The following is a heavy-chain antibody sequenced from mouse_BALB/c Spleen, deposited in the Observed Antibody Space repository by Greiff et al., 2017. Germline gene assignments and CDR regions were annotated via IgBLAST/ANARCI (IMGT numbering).Heavy chain of an antibody. J-gene: IGHJ4*01. CDR2: INPDSSTI. V-gene: IGHV4-1*02. Sequence: EVQLQESGGGLVQPGGSLKLSCAASGFDFSRYWMSWVRQAPGKGLEWIGEINPDSSTINYTPSLKDKFIISRDNAKNTLYLQMSKVRSEDTALYYCARPLYGNYGAMDYWGQGTSVTVSS. CDR1: GFDFSRYW. D-gene: IGHD2-1*01. CDR3: ARPLYGNYGAMDY.